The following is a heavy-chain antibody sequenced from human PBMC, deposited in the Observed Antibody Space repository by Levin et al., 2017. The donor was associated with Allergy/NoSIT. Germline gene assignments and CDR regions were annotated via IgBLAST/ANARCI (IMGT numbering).Heavy chain of an antibody. J-gene: IGHJ5*02. CDR3: ARGHYDQTYYYGSGVEGWFDP. V-gene: IGHV4-59*01. D-gene: IGHD3-10*01. CDR1: GGSISSYY. Sequence: SETLSLTCTVSGGSISSYYWSWIRQPPGKGLEWIGYIYYSGSTNYNPSLKSRVTISVDTSKNQFSLKLSSVTAADTAVYYCARGHYDQTYYYGSGVEGWFDPWGQGTLVTVSS. CDR2: IYYSGST.